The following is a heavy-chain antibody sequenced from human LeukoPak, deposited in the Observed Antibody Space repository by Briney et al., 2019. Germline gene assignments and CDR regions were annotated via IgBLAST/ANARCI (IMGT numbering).Heavy chain of an antibody. J-gene: IGHJ4*02. CDR2: IYYSGST. V-gene: IGHV4-59*12. D-gene: IGHD2-21*01. Sequence: SETLSLTCTVSGGPISSYYWSWLRQPPGKGLEWIGYIYYSGSTNYNPSLKSRVTISVDTSKNQFSLKLSSVTAADTAVYYCARGGDADKTGYWGQGTLVTVSS. CDR1: GGPISSYY. CDR3: ARGGDADKTGY.